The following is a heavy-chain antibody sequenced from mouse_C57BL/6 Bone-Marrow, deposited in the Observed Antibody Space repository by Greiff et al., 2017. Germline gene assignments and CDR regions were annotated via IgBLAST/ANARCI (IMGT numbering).Heavy chain of an antibody. Sequence: EVKVVESGEGLVKPGGSLKLSCAASGFTFSSYAMSWVRQTPEKRLEWVAYISSGGDYIYYADTVKGRFTISRDNARNTLYLQMSSLKSEDTAMYYCTRDRYYYGSSYYYFDYWGQGTTLTVSS. CDR1: GFTFSSYA. CDR3: TRDRYYYGSSYYYFDY. CDR2: ISSGGDYI. J-gene: IGHJ2*01. V-gene: IGHV5-9-1*02. D-gene: IGHD1-1*01.